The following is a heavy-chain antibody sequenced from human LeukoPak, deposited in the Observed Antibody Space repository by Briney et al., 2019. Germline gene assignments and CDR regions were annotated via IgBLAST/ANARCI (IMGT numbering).Heavy chain of an antibody. CDR1: GYTFTSYD. CDR2: MNPNSGNT. CDR3: ASSFYSSGWYRKGFDP. Sequence: GALVKVSCKASGYTFTSYDINWVRQATGQGLEWMGWMNPNSGNTGYAQKFQGRVTMTRNTSISTAYMELSSLRSEDTAVYYCASSFYSSGWYRKGFDPWGQGTLVTVSS. J-gene: IGHJ5*02. D-gene: IGHD6-19*01. V-gene: IGHV1-8*01.